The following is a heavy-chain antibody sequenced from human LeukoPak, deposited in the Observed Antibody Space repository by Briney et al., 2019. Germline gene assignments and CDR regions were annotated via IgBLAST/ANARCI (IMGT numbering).Heavy chain of an antibody. CDR2: MNPNSGNT. J-gene: IGHJ4*02. Sequence: ASVKVSCKASGYTFTSYGISWVRQATGQGLEWMGWMNPNSGNTGYAQKFQGRVTMTRNTSISTAYMELSSLRSEDTAVYYCARGVVPAANDYWGQGTLVTVSS. CDR3: ARGVVPAANDY. V-gene: IGHV1-8*02. CDR1: GYTFTSYG. D-gene: IGHD2-2*01.